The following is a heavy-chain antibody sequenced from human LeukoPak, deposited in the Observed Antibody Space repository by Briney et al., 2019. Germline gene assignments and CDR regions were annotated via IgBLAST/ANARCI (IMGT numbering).Heavy chain of an antibody. J-gene: IGHJ4*02. CDR1: GYTFTIHY. D-gene: IGHD1-7*01. Sequence: GASVTLSLTASGYTFTIHYIHLVRQAPGQGLEWMGIINPNGGSTGYAQKFQGGVTLTRDTSTSTVYMELSSLRSEDTAVYYCVRGTGTSGGYCDYWGQGTLVTVSS. CDR2: INPNGGST. V-gene: IGHV1-46*01. CDR3: VRGTGTSGGYCDY.